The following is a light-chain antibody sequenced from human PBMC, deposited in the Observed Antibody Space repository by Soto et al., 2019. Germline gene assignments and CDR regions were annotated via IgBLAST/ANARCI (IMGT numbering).Light chain of an antibody. CDR1: QSISTY. CDR2: ATS. CDR3: QQSYGTPRS. Sequence: DIQMTQSPSSLSASVGDSVTITCRASQSISTYLNWYQQKPGKAPKLLIFATSTLQSGVPSRFSGSGSRTDFTLTISRLQPEDFASYYCQQSYGTPRSFGQGTKVEIK. V-gene: IGKV1-39*01. J-gene: IGKJ1*01.